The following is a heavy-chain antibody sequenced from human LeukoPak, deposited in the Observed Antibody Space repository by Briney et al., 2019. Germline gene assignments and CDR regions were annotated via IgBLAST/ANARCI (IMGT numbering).Heavy chain of an antibody. CDR3: ARDFRLGGYYTYYFYY. V-gene: IGHV3-23*01. D-gene: IGHD3-3*01. CDR2: ISGSGGST. J-gene: IGHJ4*02. Sequence: GGSLRLSCAASGFTFSSYAMSWVRQAPGKGLEWVSAISGSGGSTYYADSVKGRFTISRDNSKNTLYLQMNSLRAEDTAVYYCARDFRLGGYYTYYFYYRGQGALVTVSS. CDR1: GFTFSSYA.